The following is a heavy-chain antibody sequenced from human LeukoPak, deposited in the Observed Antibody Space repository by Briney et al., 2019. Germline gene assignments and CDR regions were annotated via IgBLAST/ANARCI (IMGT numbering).Heavy chain of an antibody. CDR3: ARHHDGGPKLRLDF. Sequence: SETLSLTCRVSGASVSNYYWSWIRQSPGKGLEWIGFFHYSGSSNYNPSLNSRVTTSIDTSMNQLSFTLVSVTAADTVVYFCARHHDGGPKLRLDFWGLGVLVTVSS. CDR2: FHYSGSS. V-gene: IGHV4-59*08. J-gene: IGHJ4*02. D-gene: IGHD2-15*01. CDR1: GASVSNYY.